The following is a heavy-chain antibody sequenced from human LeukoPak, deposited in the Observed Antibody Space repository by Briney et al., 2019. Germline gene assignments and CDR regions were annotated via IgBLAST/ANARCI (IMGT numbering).Heavy chain of an antibody. V-gene: IGHV4-59*01. J-gene: IGHJ4*02. D-gene: IGHD3-22*01. Sequence: SETLSLTCTVSGGSISSYYWSWIRQPPGKGLEWIGYIYYSGSTNYNPSLESRVTISIDTSKSQFSLKLRSVTATDTAVYYCARWGHFDTSGYFVVDYWGQGALVTVSS. CDR1: GGSISSYY. CDR2: IYYSGST. CDR3: ARWGHFDTSGYFVVDY.